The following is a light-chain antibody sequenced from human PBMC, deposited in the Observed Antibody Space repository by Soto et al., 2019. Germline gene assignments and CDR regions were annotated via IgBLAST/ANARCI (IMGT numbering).Light chain of an antibody. J-gene: IGLJ2*01. CDR1: SNDIGGYNY. CDR3: SSYNITHIPVV. V-gene: IGLV2-14*01. CDR2: EVS. Sequence: QSALTQPASVSGSPGQSITISCTGTSNDIGGYNYVSWYQQHPGEAPKLIIYEVSNRPSGVSNRFSGSKSDNTASLTITGLQAEDEASDYCSSYNITHIPVVFGGGTQLTVL.